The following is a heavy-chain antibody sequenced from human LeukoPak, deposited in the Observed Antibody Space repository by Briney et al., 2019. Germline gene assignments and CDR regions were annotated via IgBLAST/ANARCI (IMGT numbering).Heavy chain of an antibody. D-gene: IGHD6-19*01. CDR3: VKEPVRAVTGNAFDY. J-gene: IGHJ4*02. Sequence: PGGSLRLSCAASGVTLNSYVMHWVRQAPGKGLEWVACIHSDGSNQYYVDSVKGRFTISRDSSKSTLYLQMHSLGLEDTAVYYCVKEPVRAVTGNAFDYWGLGALVTVSS. CDR1: GVTLNSYV. V-gene: IGHV3-30*02. CDR2: IHSDGSNQ.